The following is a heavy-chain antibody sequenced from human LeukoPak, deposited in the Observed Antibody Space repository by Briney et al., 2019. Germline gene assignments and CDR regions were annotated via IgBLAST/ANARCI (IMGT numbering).Heavy chain of an antibody. J-gene: IGHJ3*02. V-gene: IGHV4-4*02. CDR1: GDSINSLDL. Sequence: PSGTLSLTCTVSGDSINSLDLWSWVRQPPGKGLEWIGEIYHSGSTNYNPSLKSRVTISVDKSKNQFSLKLSSVTAADTAVYYCARDRGYGDYTNAFDIWGQGTMVTVSS. CDR2: IYHSGST. CDR3: ARDRGYGDYTNAFDI. D-gene: IGHD4-17*01.